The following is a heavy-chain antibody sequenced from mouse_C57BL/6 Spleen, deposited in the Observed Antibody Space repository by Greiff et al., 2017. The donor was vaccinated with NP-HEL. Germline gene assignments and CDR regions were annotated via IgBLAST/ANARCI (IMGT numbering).Heavy chain of an antibody. D-gene: IGHD2-4*01. CDR3: ARPFYDYDVGFAY. V-gene: IGHV5-6*02. CDR2: ISSGGSYT. J-gene: IGHJ3*01. Sequence: EVKLVESGGDLVKPGGSLKLSCAASGFTFSSYGMSWVRQTPDKRLEWVATISSGGSYTYYQDSVKGRFTISRDNAKNTLYLQMSSLKSEDTAMYYCARPFYDYDVGFAYWGQGTLVTVSA. CDR1: GFTFSSYG.